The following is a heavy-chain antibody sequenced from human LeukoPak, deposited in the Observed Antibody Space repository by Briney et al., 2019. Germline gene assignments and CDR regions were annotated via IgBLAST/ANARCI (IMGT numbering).Heavy chain of an antibody. J-gene: IGHJ4*02. D-gene: IGHD3-22*01. CDR2: INHSGST. CDR1: GGSLSGYY. V-gene: IGHV4-34*01. Sequence: SETLSLTCAVYGGSLSGYYWSWIRQPPGKGLEWIGEINHSGSTNYNPSLKSRVTISVGTSKNQFSLKLSSVTAADTAVYYCARGRNGEGLVVVTIQYYFDYWGQGTLVTVSS. CDR3: ARGRNGEGLVVVTIQYYFDY.